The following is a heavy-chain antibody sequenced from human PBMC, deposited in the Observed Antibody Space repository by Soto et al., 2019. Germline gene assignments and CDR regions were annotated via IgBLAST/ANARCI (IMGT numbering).Heavy chain of an antibody. J-gene: IGHJ4*01. CDR2: IFHGGNA. Sequence: SETLSLTCTVSGGSMRNVYWGWIRQPPGKRLEWIGFIFHGGNAKYNPSLKSRVTISIDTSKSQFSLSLDSVTAADTAVYFCARAHAPTLPFDYWGLGTLVPVSS. D-gene: IGHD2-15*01. CDR1: GGSMRNVY. V-gene: IGHV4-59*01. CDR3: ARAHAPTLPFDY.